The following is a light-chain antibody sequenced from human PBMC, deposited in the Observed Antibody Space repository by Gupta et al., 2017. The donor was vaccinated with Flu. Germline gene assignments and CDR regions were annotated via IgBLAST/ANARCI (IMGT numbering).Light chain of an antibody. CDR3: SSYSSSSTLGV. J-gene: IGLJ1*01. Sequence: SALTQPASVSGSPGQAITISCTGTSSDVGGFNYVSWYQQYPGKAPKLIIFEVSNRPSGVSNRFSGSKSGNTASLTIXGXQAEDEXDYHCSSYSSSSTLGVFGTGTKVTVL. V-gene: IGLV2-14*01. CDR2: EVS. CDR1: SSDVGGFNY.